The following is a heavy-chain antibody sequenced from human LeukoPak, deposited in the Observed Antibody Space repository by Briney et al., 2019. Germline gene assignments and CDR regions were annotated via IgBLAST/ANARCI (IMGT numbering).Heavy chain of an antibody. CDR1: GFTFNTYA. D-gene: IGHD2-21*01. J-gene: IGHJ3*02. CDR2: ITWNSGGR. Sequence: ALRLSCASSGFTFNTYAMYWVRQAPGKGLEGVSSITWNSGGRDYAGSVNGRFTISRDSAKKSLYLQMNSLRDEHMALYYFAKDKADSYAFDIWGQGTMVTGSS. V-gene: IGHV3-9*03. CDR3: AKDKADSYAFDI.